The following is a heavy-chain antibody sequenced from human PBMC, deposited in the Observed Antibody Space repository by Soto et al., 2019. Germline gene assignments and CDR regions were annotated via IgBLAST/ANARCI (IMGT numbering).Heavy chain of an antibody. J-gene: IGHJ3*02. D-gene: IGHD6-6*01. V-gene: IGHV2-5*02. Sequence: QITLKESGPTLMKPTQTLTLTCTFSGFSLYTSKVGVGWIRQPPGKALECLALIYWDDDKRYSPSLKSRLTITKDNARNQLVLTMTNMDPVVTATYYCDLRARESAFDIWGQGTMVTFSS. CDR2: IYWDDDK. CDR1: GFSLYTSKVG. CDR3: DLRARESAFDI.